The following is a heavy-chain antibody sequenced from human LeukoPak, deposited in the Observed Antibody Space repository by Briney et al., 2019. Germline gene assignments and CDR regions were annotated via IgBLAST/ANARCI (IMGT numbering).Heavy chain of an antibody. CDR3: ARWPGGWYSWRDDAFDI. CDR1: GFTFSSYG. V-gene: IGHV3-23*01. CDR2: ISGSGGST. D-gene: IGHD6-19*01. Sequence: GGSLRLSCAASGFTFSSYGMSWVRQAPGKGLEWVSAISGSGGSTYYADSVKGRFTISRDNSKNTLYLQMNSLRAEDTAVYYCARWPGGWYSWRDDAFDIWGQGTMVTVSS. J-gene: IGHJ3*02.